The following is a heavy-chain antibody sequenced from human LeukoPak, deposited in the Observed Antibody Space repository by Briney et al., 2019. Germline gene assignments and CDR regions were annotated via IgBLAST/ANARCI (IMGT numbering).Heavy chain of an antibody. V-gene: IGHV4-59*11. CDR1: GGPISSHY. CDR2: IYYTGST. J-gene: IGHJ4*02. D-gene: IGHD1-26*01. CDR3: ARSDGAGATDY. Sequence: PSETLSLTCSVSGGPISSHYWSWMRQPPGKGLEWIGYIYYTGSTDYNPSLKSRVTISVDTSKNQLSLKLSSVTAADAAVYYCARSDGAGATDYWGQGTLVTVSS.